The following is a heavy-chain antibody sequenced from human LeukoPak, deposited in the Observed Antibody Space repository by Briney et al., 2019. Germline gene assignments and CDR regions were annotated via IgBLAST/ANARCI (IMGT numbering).Heavy chain of an antibody. CDR3: ARGANDRDAFDI. V-gene: IGHV4-30-4*08. D-gene: IGHD4/OR15-4a*01. CDR1: GGSISSGDYY. J-gene: IGHJ3*02. CDR2: IYYSGST. Sequence: PSQTLSLTCTVSGGSISSGDYYWSWIRQPPGKGLEWIGYIYYSGSTYYNPSLKSRVTISADTSKNQFSLKLSSVTAADTAVYYCARGANDRDAFDIWGQGTMVTVSS.